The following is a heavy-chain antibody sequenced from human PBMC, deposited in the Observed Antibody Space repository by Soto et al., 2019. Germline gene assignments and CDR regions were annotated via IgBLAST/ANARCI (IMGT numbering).Heavy chain of an antibody. CDR1: GGSISSGDYY. Sequence: QVQLQESGPGLVKPSQTLSLTCTVSGGSISSGDYYWSWIRQPPGKGLEWIGYIYDSGSTYYNPSLKSRVTISVDTSKNQFSLRLTSVTAADTAVYYCARTLTGILGSYRYTFDYWGQGTLVTVSS. CDR3: ARTLTGILGSYRYTFDY. CDR2: IYDSGST. V-gene: IGHV4-30-4*01. J-gene: IGHJ4*02. D-gene: IGHD3-16*02.